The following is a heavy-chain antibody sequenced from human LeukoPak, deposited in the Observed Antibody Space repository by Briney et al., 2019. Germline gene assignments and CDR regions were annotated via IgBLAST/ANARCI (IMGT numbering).Heavy chain of an antibody. CDR1: GFTFSNYA. V-gene: IGHV3-23*01. CDR3: AKEYDSRGYYFDY. D-gene: IGHD3-22*01. Sequence: GGSLRLSCAASGFTFSNYAMRWVRQAPGKGLEWVSGISGSGDSTYYADSVKGRFTISRDNSKNTLSLQMNSLRAEDTAVYYCAKEYDSRGYYFDYWGQGTLVTVSS. J-gene: IGHJ4*02. CDR2: ISGSGDST.